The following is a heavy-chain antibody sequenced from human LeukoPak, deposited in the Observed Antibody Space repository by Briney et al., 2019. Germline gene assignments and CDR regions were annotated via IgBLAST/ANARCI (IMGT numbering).Heavy chain of an antibody. CDR1: GFTFSSYS. CDR2: ISSSSSTI. CDR3: AGGWQLVGKETYYFDY. D-gene: IGHD6-6*01. J-gene: IGHJ4*02. V-gene: IGHV3-48*04. Sequence: GGSLRLSCAASGFTFSSYSMNWVRQAPGKGLEWVSYISSSSSTIYYADSVKGRFTISRDNAKNSLYLQMNSLRAEDTAVYYCAGGWQLVGKETYYFDYWGQGTLVTVSS.